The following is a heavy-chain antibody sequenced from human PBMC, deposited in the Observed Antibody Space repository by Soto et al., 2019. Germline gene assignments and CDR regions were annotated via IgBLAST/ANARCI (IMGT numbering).Heavy chain of an antibody. CDR1: QFTFSNYG. CDR3: ANALDGDRYGYALDI. Sequence: EVRLLESGGGLVQRGGSLRLSCAASQFTFSNYGMNWVRQAPGTGLEWVSGISGSGGSTYYADSVKGRFTISRDDTENTLYLQMNSLRVEDTAVYYCANALDGDRYGYALDIWGQGTMVTVSS. V-gene: IGHV3-23*01. D-gene: IGHD5-18*01. CDR2: ISGSGGST. J-gene: IGHJ3*02.